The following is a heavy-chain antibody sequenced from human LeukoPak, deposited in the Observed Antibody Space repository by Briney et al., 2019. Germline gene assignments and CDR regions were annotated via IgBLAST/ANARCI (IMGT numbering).Heavy chain of an antibody. J-gene: IGHJ3*02. CDR3: TTDRWVDYGDYYAFDI. CDR1: GFTFSNPW. CDR2: IKSKTDGGTT. V-gene: IGHV3-15*01. D-gene: IGHD4-17*01. Sequence: GGSLRLSCAASGFTFSNPWMSWVRQAPGKGLEWVGRIKSKTDGGTTDYAAPLKGRFTISRDDSKNTLYLQMNSLKTEDTAVYYCTTDRWVDYGDYYAFDIWGQGTMVTVSS.